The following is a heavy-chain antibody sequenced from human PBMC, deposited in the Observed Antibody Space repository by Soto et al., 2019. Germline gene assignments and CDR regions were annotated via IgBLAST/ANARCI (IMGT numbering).Heavy chain of an antibody. CDR1: GFTFSNYC. CDR2: ISYDGIYK. D-gene: IGHD3-22*01. J-gene: IGHJ4*02. Sequence: GGSLRLSCAASGFTFSNYCIHWVRQAPCKGLEWVAVISYDGIYKYYADSVRGRFAISRDNSKNTLYLQMNSLRADDTDVYYCAKDLDSSGYYPSLDSWGQGTLVTVCS. CDR3: AKDLDSSGYYPSLDS. V-gene: IGHV3-30*18.